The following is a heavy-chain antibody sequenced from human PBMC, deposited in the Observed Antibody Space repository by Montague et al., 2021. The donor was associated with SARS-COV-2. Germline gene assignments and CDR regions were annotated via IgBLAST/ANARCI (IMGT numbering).Heavy chain of an antibody. V-gene: IGHV4-34*01. CDR3: SRGTERVFTYDYDSSGYAIDY. D-gene: IGHD3-22*01. Sequence: SETLSLTCTVDGDSVSRGTQAWIGRPQGRRLESKGESNQCGSSKKNPSLKSRVTISVDTSKNQFPLKLSSVTVADTAVDYCSRGTERVFTYDYDSSGYAIDYWGQGTLVTVSS. J-gene: IGHJ4*02. CDR2: SNQCGSS. CDR1: GDSVSRGT.